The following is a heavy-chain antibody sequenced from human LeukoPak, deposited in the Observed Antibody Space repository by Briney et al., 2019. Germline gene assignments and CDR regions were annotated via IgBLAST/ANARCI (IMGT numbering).Heavy chain of an antibody. V-gene: IGHV3-48*01. CDR1: GFTFSSYS. CDR2: ISNTGSTI. D-gene: IGHD6-6*01. J-gene: IGHJ4*02. CDR3: ARGPYTSSNYFDY. Sequence: GGSLRLSCAASGFTFSSYSMNWVRQAPGKGLEWVSYISNTGSTIYYADSVRGRFTISRDNAKNSLYLQMNSLRAEDTAVYYCARGPYTSSNYFDYWVQGTLVTVSS.